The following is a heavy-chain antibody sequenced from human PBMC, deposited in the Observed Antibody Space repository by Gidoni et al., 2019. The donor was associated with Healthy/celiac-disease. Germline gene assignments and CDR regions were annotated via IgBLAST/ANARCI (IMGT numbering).Heavy chain of an antibody. V-gene: IGHV1-2*06. CDR3: ARTRSNYRSGGSCYQRFDY. CDR2: INPNSGGT. J-gene: IGHJ4*02. Sequence: QVQLVQSGAEVKKPGASVTVSCQASGYPFPGYYMHWVRQAPGQGLEWMGRINPNSGGTNYAQKFQGRVTMTRDTSISTAYMELSRLRSDDTAVYYCARTRSNYRSGGSCYQRFDYWGQGTLVTVSS. D-gene: IGHD2-15*01. CDR1: GYPFPGYY.